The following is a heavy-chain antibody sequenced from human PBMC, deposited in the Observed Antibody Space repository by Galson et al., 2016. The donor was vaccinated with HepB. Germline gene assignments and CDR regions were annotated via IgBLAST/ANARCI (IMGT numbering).Heavy chain of an antibody. CDR3: AGYEVVSFDY. V-gene: IGHV4-31*02. Sequence: GYYWSWIRQHPGKGLEWIGYIYYSGGTYYNPSLQSRLTISLDTSKNHFSLKLDSVTAADTAVYYCAGYEVVSFDYWGQGTLVTVSS. CDR2: IYYSGGT. CDR1: GYY. J-gene: IGHJ4*02. D-gene: IGHD2-15*01.